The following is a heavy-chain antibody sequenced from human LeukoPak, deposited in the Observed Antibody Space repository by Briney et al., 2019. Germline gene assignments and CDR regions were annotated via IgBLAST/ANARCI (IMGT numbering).Heavy chain of an antibody. CDR2: ITGSGGSI. Sequence: PGGSLRLSCAASGFTFRLYVMTWVRQAPGKGLEWVSAITGSGGSIYYADSVRGRFTISRDNSKNTLFLQMNSLRAEDTAVYYCAHPSTPDYGGLDYWGQGTRVTVSS. D-gene: IGHD4-17*01. J-gene: IGHJ4*02. V-gene: IGHV3-23*01. CDR3: AHPSTPDYGGLDY. CDR1: GFTFRLYV.